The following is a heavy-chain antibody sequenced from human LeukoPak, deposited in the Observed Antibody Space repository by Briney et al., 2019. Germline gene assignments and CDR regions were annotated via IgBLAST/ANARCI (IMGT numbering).Heavy chain of an antibody. Sequence: GGSLRLSCAASGFTFSSYAMSWVRQAPGKGLELVSAISGSGGSTYYADSVKGRFTISRDNSKNTLYLQMNSLRAEDTAVYYCALGSNSYYYYGMDVWGQGTTVTVSS. CDR3: ALGSNSYYYYGMDV. J-gene: IGHJ6*02. CDR1: GFTFSSYA. D-gene: IGHD1-1*01. CDR2: ISGSGGST. V-gene: IGHV3-23*01.